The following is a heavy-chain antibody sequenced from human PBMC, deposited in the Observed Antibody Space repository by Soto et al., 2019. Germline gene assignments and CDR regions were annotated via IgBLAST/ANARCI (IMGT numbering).Heavy chain of an antibody. CDR2: ISGSGGST. J-gene: IGHJ4*02. CDR1: GFSFSSYA. CDR3: ASTRKGNSGYDFDF. Sequence: GGSLRLSCAASGFSFSSYAMSWVRQVPGKGLEWVSSISGSGGSTYYADSVKGRFTISRDNSRNMLYLQMNSLSAEDTAVYYCASTRKGNSGYDFDFWGQGTLVTVSS. V-gene: IGHV3-23*01. D-gene: IGHD5-12*01.